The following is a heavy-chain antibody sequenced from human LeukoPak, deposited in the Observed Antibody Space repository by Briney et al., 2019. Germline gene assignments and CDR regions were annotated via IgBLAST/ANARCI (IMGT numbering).Heavy chain of an antibody. V-gene: IGHV1-18*01. CDR1: GYTFTSYG. J-gene: IGHJ4*02. CDR2: ISEYNGNT. D-gene: IGHD1-26*01. Sequence: GASVKVSCKASGYTFTSYGISWVRQAPGQGLEWMGWISEYNGNTNYAQKLQGRVTMATDTSTSTAYMELRSLRSDDTAVYYCATVPGGGSYGGFDYWGQGTLVTVSS. CDR3: ATVPGGGSYGGFDY.